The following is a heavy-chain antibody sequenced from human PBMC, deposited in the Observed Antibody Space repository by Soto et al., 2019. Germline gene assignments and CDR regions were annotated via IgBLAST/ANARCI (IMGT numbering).Heavy chain of an antibody. V-gene: IGHV3-21*01. J-gene: IGHJ4*02. CDR2: ISSSSSYI. CDR3: ARKYSSGGYYFDY. Sequence: GGSLRLSCAASGFTFSSYSMNWVRQAPRKGLEWVSSISSSSSYIYYADSVKGRFTISRDNAKNSLYLQMNSLRAEDTAVYYCARKYSSGGYYFDYWGQGTLVTVSS. CDR1: GFTFSSYS. D-gene: IGHD6-19*01.